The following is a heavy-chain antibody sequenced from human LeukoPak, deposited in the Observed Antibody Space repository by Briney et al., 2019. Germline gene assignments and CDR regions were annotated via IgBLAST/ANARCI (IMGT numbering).Heavy chain of an antibody. CDR2: ISYDGSNK. Sequence: GGSLRLSCAASGFTFSGYAMHWVRQAPGKGLEWVAVISYDGSNKYYADSMKGRFTISRDNSKNTLYLQMNSLRAEDTAVYYCARSDGWELLLYWGQGTLVTVSS. CDR1: GFTFSGYA. J-gene: IGHJ4*02. D-gene: IGHD1-26*01. CDR3: ARSDGWELLLY. V-gene: IGHV3-30-3*01.